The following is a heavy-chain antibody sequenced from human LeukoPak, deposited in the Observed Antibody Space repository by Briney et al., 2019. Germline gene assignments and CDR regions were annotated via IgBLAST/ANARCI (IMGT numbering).Heavy chain of an antibody. CDR1: GYTFTSYD. V-gene: IGHV1-46*01. Sequence: ASVKVSCKASGYTFTSYDMHWVRQAPGQGLEWMGIINPSGGSTSYAQKFQGRVTMTRDMSTSTVYMELSSLRSEDTAVYYCARAAGYYYDSSGSNDAFDIWGQGTMVTVSS. D-gene: IGHD3-22*01. CDR2: INPSGGST. J-gene: IGHJ3*02. CDR3: ARAAGYYYDSSGSNDAFDI.